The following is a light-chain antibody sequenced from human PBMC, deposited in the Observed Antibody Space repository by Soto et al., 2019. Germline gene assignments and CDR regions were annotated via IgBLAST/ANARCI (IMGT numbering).Light chain of an antibody. CDR3: SSYAATFL. CDR1: SSDVGAYNY. Sequence: QSALTQPPSASGSLGQSVTISCTATSSDVGAYNYVSWYQQRPGKAPKVIIYEVSKRPSGVPDRFSGSKSGNTAPLTVSGLQAEDEADYYCSSYAATFLFGGGTKLTVL. V-gene: IGLV2-8*01. CDR2: EVS. J-gene: IGLJ2*01.